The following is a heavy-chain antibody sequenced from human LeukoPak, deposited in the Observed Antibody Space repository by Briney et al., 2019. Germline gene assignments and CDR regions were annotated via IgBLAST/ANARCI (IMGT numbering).Heavy chain of an antibody. CDR3: ARDCVGRGYCSGGNCLPDHYGKDV. D-gene: IGHD2-15*01. Sequence: ASVQVSCKASGYTFTGYYMHWVRQAPGQGLESLGWINPNSGGTNYAQKFQGWVTMTRDTSISTAYMELSRLRSDDTAVYYCARDCVGRGYCSGGNCLPDHYGKDVWGQGTTGTVS. CDR1: GYTFTGYY. J-gene: IGHJ6*02. CDR2: INPNSGGT. V-gene: IGHV1-2*04.